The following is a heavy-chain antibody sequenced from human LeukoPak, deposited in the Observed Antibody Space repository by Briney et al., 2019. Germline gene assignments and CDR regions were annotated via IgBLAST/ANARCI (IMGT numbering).Heavy chain of an antibody. CDR2: INPNSGER. J-gene: IGHJ4*02. CDR1: GDTFTNYF. V-gene: IGHV1-2*02. Sequence: GASVKDSCMPSGDTFTNYFMHWVRQAPGQGLEWMGWINPNSGERKYAQKFQGRVTLSRDTSISTAHMELSSLRSEDTAVYYCATAGTSFDSWGQGTLVTVSS. D-gene: IGHD6-13*01. CDR3: ATAGTSFDS.